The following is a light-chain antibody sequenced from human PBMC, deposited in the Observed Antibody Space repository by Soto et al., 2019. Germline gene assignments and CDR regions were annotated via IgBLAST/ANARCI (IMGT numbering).Light chain of an antibody. CDR2: GAS. CDR3: QQYNNWRT. CDR1: QSVSSN. J-gene: IGKJ1*01. Sequence: EILMTQSPSTLSVPPGERATLPCRASQSVSSNLAWYQQKPGQAPRLLIYGASTRATGIPARFSGSGSGTEFTLTISSLQSEDFAVYYCQQYNNWRTFGQGTKVDI. V-gene: IGKV3-15*01.